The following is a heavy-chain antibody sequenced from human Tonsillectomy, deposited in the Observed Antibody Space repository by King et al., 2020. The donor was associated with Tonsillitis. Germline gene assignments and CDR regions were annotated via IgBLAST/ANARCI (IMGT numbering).Heavy chain of an antibody. V-gene: IGHV4-39*01. J-gene: IGHJ4*02. CDR3: ARYVSGSFDY. CDR1: GGSIISSDPY. CDR2: VYYRGSI. Sequence: LQLQESGPGVVKPSETLSLTCTVSGGSIISSDPYWAWIRQPPGKGLEWIGYVYYRGSIFYNPSLKSRTTISGGTSENRFSLKLSSVTAADTAVYFCARYVSGSFDYWGQGALVTVSS. D-gene: IGHD1-26*01.